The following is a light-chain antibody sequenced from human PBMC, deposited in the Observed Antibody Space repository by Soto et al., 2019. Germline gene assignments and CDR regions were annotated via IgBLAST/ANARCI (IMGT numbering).Light chain of an antibody. CDR3: QQSYSTPLT. CDR1: QTISSY. V-gene: IGKV1-39*01. CDR2: AAS. Sequence: DIQMTQSPSSLFASVGDRVTITCRASQTISSYLNWYQQKPGKAPNLLIYAASTLHSGVPSRFSGSGSGTDFNLTISSLQPEDFVTYYCQQSYSTPLTFGGGTKVEIK. J-gene: IGKJ4*01.